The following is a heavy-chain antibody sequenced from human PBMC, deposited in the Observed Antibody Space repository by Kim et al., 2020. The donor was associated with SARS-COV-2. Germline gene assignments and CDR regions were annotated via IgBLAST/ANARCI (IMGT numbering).Heavy chain of an antibody. J-gene: IGHJ6*02. CDR3: ARGYYGSGPGMDV. Sequence: SETLSLTCTVSGGSISSGGYYWSWIRQHPGKGLEWIGYIYYSGSTYYNPSLKSRVTISVDTSKNQFSLKLSSVTAADTAVYYCARGYYGSGPGMDVWGQGTTVTVSS. CDR2: IYYSGST. V-gene: IGHV4-31*03. D-gene: IGHD3-10*01. CDR1: GGSISSGGYY.